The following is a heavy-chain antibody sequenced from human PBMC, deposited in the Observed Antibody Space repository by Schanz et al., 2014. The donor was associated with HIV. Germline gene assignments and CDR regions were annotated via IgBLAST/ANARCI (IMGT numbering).Heavy chain of an antibody. CDR2: ISYDGSNK. CDR1: GITFSSYA. V-gene: IGHV3-30*03. D-gene: IGHD6-6*01. Sequence: VQLLESGGGLVQPGGSLRLSCAASGITFSSYAMNWVRQAPGKGLEWVAVISYDGSNKYYADSVKGRFTISRDISKNTLYLQMNSLRAEDTALYYCATTLYPYTSSSDYYYGLDVWGQGTTVTVSS. J-gene: IGHJ6*02. CDR3: ATTLYPYTSSSDYYYGLDV.